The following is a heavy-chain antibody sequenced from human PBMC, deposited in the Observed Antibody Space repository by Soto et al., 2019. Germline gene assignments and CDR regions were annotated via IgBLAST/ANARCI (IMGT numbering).Heavy chain of an antibody. Sequence: EVQLVESGGALVQPGGSLRLSCAASGFKFSIYSMNLVRQAPGKGLEWSAYITSDTKTIKYGDSVKGRFTISRDNAKNSVYLQMNSLSDDDTAVYYCARSVEGHFDYWGQGTVVTVSS. D-gene: IGHD6-19*01. V-gene: IGHV3-48*02. J-gene: IGHJ4*02. CDR2: ITSDTKTI. CDR3: ARSVEGHFDY. CDR1: GFKFSIYS.